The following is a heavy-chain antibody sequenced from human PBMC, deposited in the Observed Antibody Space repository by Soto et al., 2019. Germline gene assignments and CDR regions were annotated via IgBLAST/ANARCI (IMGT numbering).Heavy chain of an antibody. Sequence: GGSLRLSCAASGFTFDDYAMHWVRQAPGKGLEWVSGISWNSGSIGYADSVKGRFTISRDNAKNSLYLQMNSLRAEDTALYYCAKGLNYDFRSGYDAFDIWGQGTMVTVSS. V-gene: IGHV3-9*01. CDR3: AKGLNYDFRSGYDAFDI. D-gene: IGHD3-3*01. CDR1: GFTFDDYA. J-gene: IGHJ3*02. CDR2: ISWNSGSI.